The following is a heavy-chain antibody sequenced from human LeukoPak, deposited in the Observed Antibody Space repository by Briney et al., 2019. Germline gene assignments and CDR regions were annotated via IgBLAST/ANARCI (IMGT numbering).Heavy chain of an antibody. V-gene: IGHV4-38-2*02. Sequence: SETLSVTCIVSHYSITSGYYWSWIRQPPGKGLEWIGYIYHSGSTYYNPSLKSRVTISVDRSKNQFSLKLSSVTAADTAVYYCARGKSMVGDIVVVPAAPCYMDVWGKGTTVTVSS. CDR1: HYSITSGYY. J-gene: IGHJ6*03. CDR2: IYHSGST. D-gene: IGHD2-2*01. CDR3: ARGKSMVGDIVVVPAAPCYMDV.